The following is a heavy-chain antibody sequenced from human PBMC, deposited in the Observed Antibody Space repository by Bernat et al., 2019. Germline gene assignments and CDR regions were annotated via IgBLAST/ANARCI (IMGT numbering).Heavy chain of an antibody. D-gene: IGHD6-13*01. Sequence: QVQLVESGGGVVKPGGSLRLSCAASGFIFSDYYMNWIRQAPGKGLEWVSYISSSSDYTYYADSVKGRFTISRDNAKNSLYLQMNSLRAEDTAVYYCAGDHSRDSIGWFDPWGQGTLSPSPQ. CDR1: GFIFSDYY. CDR3: AGDHSRDSIGWFDP. CDR2: ISSSSDYT. J-gene: IGHJ5*02. V-gene: IGHV3-11*05.